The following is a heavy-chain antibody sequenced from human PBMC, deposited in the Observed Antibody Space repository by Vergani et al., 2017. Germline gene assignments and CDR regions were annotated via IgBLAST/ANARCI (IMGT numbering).Heavy chain of an antibody. V-gene: IGHV4-59*08. Sequence: QVQLQESGPGLVKPSETLSLTCTVSGGSISSYYWSWIRQPPGKGLEWIGSIYYSGSTNYNPSLKSRVTISVDTSKNQFSLKLSSVTAADTAVYYCARHLTGYGDLDAFDIWGQGTMVTVSS. J-gene: IGHJ3*02. CDR2: IYYSGST. CDR3: ARHLTGYGDLDAFDI. CDR1: GGSISSYY. D-gene: IGHD4-17*01.